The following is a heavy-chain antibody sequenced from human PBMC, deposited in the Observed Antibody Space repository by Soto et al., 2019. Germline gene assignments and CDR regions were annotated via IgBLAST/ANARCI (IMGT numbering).Heavy chain of an antibody. J-gene: IGHJ6*02. V-gene: IGHV1-69*01. CDR2: IIPIFGTA. CDR1: GSTFSSYA. Sequence: QVQLVQSGAEVKKPGSSVKVSCKASGSTFSSYAISWVRQAPGQGLEWMGGIIPIFGTANYAKKFQGRVMITADESTSTAYMELSSLRSEDTAVYYCARSIYSSSSFRNYYYYGMDVWGQGTTVTVSS. CDR3: ARSIYSSSSFRNYYYYGMDV. D-gene: IGHD6-13*01.